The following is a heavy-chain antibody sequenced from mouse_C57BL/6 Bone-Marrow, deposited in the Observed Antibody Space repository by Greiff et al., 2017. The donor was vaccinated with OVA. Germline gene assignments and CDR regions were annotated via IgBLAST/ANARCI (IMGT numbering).Heavy chain of an antibody. CDR1: GFSLTSYG. V-gene: IGHV2-3*01. CDR2: IWGDGST. J-gene: IGHJ4*01. Sequence: VQRVESGPGLVAPSQSLSITCTVSGFSLTSYGVSWVRQPPGKGLGWLGVIWGDGSTNYHSALISRLSISKDNSKSQVFLKLNSLQTDDTATYYCAISTMITTKYAMDYWGQGTSVTVSS. D-gene: IGHD2-4*01. CDR3: AISTMITTKYAMDY.